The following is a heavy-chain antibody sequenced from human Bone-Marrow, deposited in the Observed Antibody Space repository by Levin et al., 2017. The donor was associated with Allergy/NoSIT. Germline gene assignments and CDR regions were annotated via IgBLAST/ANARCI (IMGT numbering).Heavy chain of an antibody. D-gene: IGHD4-17*01. CDR1: GFSFRDYS. CDR3: ASGTVTTVLGIPDWYLNYGMDV. CDR2: ISSSGSTI. V-gene: IGHV3-11*01. J-gene: IGHJ6*02. Sequence: GESLKISCAASGFSFRDYSMSWIRQAPGKGLEWLSYISSSGSTIHYADSVKGRFTISRDNAKNSLSLQVNSLRAEDTAVYYCASGTVTTVLGIPDWYLNYGMDVWGQGTTVTVSS.